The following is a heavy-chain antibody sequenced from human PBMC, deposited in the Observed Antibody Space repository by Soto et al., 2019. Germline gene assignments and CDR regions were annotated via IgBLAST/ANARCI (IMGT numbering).Heavy chain of an antibody. Sequence: QLQLQESGPGLVKPSETLSLTCTVSGCSISSSSYYWGWLRQPPGKGLELIGSIYYSGSTYYNPSLKRRFTISVDTYKTQSSLKLSSVTAADTVVYYCARQPLGSRSWYLFYWGQGTLVTVSS. CDR3: ARQPLGSRSWYLFY. J-gene: IGHJ4*02. CDR1: GCSISSSSYY. V-gene: IGHV4-39*01. CDR2: IYYSGST. D-gene: IGHD6-13*01.